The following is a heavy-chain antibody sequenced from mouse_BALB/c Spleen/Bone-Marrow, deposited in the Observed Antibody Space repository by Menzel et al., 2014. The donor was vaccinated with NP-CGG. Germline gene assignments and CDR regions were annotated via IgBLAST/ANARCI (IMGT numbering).Heavy chain of an antibody. Sequence: EVKLVESGGGLAQPGGSRKLSCAASGLTFSSFGMHWVRQAPEKGLEWVAYISSGSSTIYYADTVKGRFTISRDNPKNTLFLQMTSLRSEDTAMYYCASLTYYAMDYWGQGTSVTVSS. CDR1: GLTFSSFG. J-gene: IGHJ4*01. V-gene: IGHV5-17*02. CDR2: ISSGSSTI. CDR3: ASLTYYAMDY.